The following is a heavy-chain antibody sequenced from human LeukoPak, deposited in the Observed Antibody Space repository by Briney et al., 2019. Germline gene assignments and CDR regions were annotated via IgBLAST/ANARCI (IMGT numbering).Heavy chain of an antibody. V-gene: IGHV5-51*01. CDR2: IYPRDSDT. CDR1: GYVFTTYW. J-gene: IGHJ3*02. CDR3: ARQDTIFGVAPFDI. Sequence: GEWLQSSYKGSGYVFTTYWIGGVRRGPGKGREWRGIIYPRDSDTRYSPSFQGHVTISADKSISTAYLQWSSLKASDTAMYYSARQDTIFGVAPFDIWGQGTMVTVSS. D-gene: IGHD3-3*01.